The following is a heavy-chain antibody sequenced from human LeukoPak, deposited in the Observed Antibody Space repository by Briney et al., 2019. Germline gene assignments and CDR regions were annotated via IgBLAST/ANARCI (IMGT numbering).Heavy chain of an antibody. Sequence: SETLSLTCTVSGGSITGYHWSWIRQPPGKRLEWIGYIYYSGSTNYNPSLKSRVTISVDTSKNQFSLKLTSVTAADTAVYYCARLGCGGDCYNNYFVHWGQGTLVTVSS. CDR3: ARLGCGGDCYNNYFVH. V-gene: IGHV4-59*08. CDR2: IYYSGST. D-gene: IGHD2-21*02. CDR1: GGSITGYH. J-gene: IGHJ4*02.